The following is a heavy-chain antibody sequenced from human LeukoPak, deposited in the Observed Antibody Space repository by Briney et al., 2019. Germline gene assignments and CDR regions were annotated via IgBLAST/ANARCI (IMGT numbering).Heavy chain of an antibody. Sequence: SDTLSLTHAVYGRFLSVSYWTWTRHPPEKWRECIGEMNLRGSQNYNTSIKSRVTISVDTSKNQFSLTLSSVTAADTAVYYCARGRQDVTMIVLIMTAVSYYLDVWGKGTTVTVS. CDR1: GRFLSVSY. CDR3: ARGRQDVTMIVLIMTAVSYYLDV. V-gene: IGHV4-34*01. D-gene: IGHD3-22*01. J-gene: IGHJ6*03. CDR2: MNLRGSQ.